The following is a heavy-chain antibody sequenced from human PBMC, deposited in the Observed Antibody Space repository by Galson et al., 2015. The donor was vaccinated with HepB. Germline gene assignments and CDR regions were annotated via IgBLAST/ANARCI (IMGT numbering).Heavy chain of an antibody. V-gene: IGHV4-34*01. CDR3: ARGYYDSRGYSNTFDV. Sequence: TLSLTCAVYGGSFSGYYWSWIRQPPGRGLEWIGEINHSGSTNYNPSLKSRVTISVDTSKNQFSLKLSSVTAADTAVYYCARGYYDSRGYSNTFDVWGQGTMVTVSS. J-gene: IGHJ3*01. CDR2: INHSGST. CDR1: GGSFSGYY. D-gene: IGHD3-22*01.